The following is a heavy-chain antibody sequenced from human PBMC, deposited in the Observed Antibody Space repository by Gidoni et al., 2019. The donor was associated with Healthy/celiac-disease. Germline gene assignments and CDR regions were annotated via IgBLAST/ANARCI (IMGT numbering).Heavy chain of an antibody. Sequence: VQLVQSGAEVKKPGESLKISCRGSGDSFTGYWIGWVGQMPGKGLEWMGIIYPGDSATRYSPSFQGQVTISADKSISTAYLQWSRLKASDTAMYYCARHDGYNGYYFDYWGQGTLVTVSS. CDR1: GDSFTGYW. D-gene: IGHD6-25*01. CDR2: IYPGDSAT. CDR3: ARHDGYNGYYFDY. J-gene: IGHJ4*02. V-gene: IGHV5-51*01.